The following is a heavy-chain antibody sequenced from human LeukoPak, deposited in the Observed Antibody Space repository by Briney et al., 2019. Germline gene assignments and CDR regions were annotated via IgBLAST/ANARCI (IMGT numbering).Heavy chain of an antibody. CDR2: IVVGSGNT. CDR1: GFTFTSSA. CDR3: ARDYRGYCSGGSCYPDAFDI. D-gene: IGHD2-15*01. Sequence: ASVKVSCKASGFTFTSSAMQWVRQARGQRLEWIGWIVVGSGNTNYAQKFQERVTITRDMSTSTAYMELSSLRSEDTAVYYCARDYRGYCSGGSCYPDAFDIWGQGTMVTVSS. V-gene: IGHV1-58*02. J-gene: IGHJ3*02.